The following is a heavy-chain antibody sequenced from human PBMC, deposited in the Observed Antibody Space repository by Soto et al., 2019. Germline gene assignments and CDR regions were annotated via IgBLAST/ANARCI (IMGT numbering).Heavy chain of an antibody. CDR2: INHSGST. D-gene: IGHD5-18*01. V-gene: IGHV4-34*01. CDR1: GGSFSGYY. CDR3: ARGRKRGYSYGRFDY. Sequence: SETLSLTCAVYGGSFSGYYWSWIRQPPGKGLEWIGEINHSGSTNYNPSLKSRVTISVDTSKNQFSLKLSSVTAADTAVYYCARGRKRGYSYGRFDYWGQGTLVTGSS. J-gene: IGHJ4*02.